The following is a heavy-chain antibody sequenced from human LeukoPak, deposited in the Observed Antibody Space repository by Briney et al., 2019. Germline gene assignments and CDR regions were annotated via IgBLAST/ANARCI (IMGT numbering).Heavy chain of an antibody. Sequence: GGSLRLSCAASGFTFDDYAMHWVRHAPGKGLEGVSGITWDSDSMDYADSVKGRFTISRDNAKNSLYLQMNSLRAEDTALYYCAKDIYRDHLRYGNSGYFDHWGQGTLVTVSS. D-gene: IGHD3-22*01. CDR1: GFTFDDYA. CDR3: AKDIYRDHLRYGNSGYFDH. J-gene: IGHJ4*02. V-gene: IGHV3-9*01. CDR2: ITWDSDSM.